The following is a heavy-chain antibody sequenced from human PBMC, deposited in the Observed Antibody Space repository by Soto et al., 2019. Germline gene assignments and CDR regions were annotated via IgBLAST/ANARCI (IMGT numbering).Heavy chain of an antibody. J-gene: IGHJ4*02. CDR1: HGSISSYY. V-gene: IGHV4-59*01. Sequence: QVQLQESGPGLVKPSETLSLTCTVSHGSISSYYWSWVRQPPWKGLEWIGYVFYTGSTNYNPSLTSRVTMSVDTSKNQFSLKLSSVTSADTAMYYCARSVGSAGLHDYWGQGTLVTVSS. CDR2: VFYTGST. D-gene: IGHD1-26*01. CDR3: ARSVGSAGLHDY.